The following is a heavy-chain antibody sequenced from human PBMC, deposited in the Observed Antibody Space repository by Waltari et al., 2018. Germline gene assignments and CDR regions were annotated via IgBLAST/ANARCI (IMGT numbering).Heavy chain of an antibody. D-gene: IGHD5-18*01. Sequence: QVQLVQSGAEVKKPGSSVRVSCKASGGSFSSFAISWVRQAPGQGLEWMGGIIPTFQTTNYEQKFQGRVTIIADASTSTAHMELRSLRSDDTAIYYCARDGSHNYGEFDSWGQGTLVTVSS. CDR1: GGSFSSFA. CDR3: ARDGSHNYGEFDS. J-gene: IGHJ4*02. V-gene: IGHV1-69*01. CDR2: IIPTFQTT.